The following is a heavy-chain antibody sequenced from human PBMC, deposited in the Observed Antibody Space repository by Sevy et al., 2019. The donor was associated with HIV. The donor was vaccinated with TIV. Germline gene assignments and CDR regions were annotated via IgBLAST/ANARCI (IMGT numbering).Heavy chain of an antibody. CDR1: GGSISSGNYY. Sequence: SETLSLTCTVSGGSISSGNYYWHWIRQPPGKGLEWIGYISYTGNTYYNPSLKSPVTISVDTSNNQFSLRLTSVTAAYTAVYYCARDATEYTSSSGWFDPWGQGTLVTVSS. CDR2: ISYTGNT. V-gene: IGHV4-30-4*01. J-gene: IGHJ5*02. D-gene: IGHD6-6*01. CDR3: ARDATEYTSSSGWFDP.